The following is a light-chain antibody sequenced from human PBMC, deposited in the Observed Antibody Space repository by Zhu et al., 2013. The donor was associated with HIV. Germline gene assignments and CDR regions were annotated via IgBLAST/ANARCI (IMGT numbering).Light chain of an antibody. CDR3: QQYGSSPLT. V-gene: IGKV3-20*01. CDR1: QSVRKNI. J-gene: IGKJ4*01. CDR2: GAS. Sequence: DIVLTQSPGTLSLSPGERATLSCRASQSVRKNILSWYQQKPGQPPRLLIYGASNRANNIPDRFSGSGSGTEFTLTISSLQSEDFAVYYCQQYGSSPLTFGGGTTVESK.